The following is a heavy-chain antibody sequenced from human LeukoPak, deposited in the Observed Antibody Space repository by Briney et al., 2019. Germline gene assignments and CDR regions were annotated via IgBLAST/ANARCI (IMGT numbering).Heavy chain of an antibody. Sequence: SETLSLTCTVSGGSISSSSYYWGWIRQPPGRGLEWIGSIYYSGSTYYNPSLKSRVTISVDTSKNQFSLKLSSVTAADTAVYYCARGSGSGWYGARYFDYWGQGTLVTVSS. CDR3: ARGSGSGWYGARYFDY. D-gene: IGHD6-19*01. CDR2: IYYSGST. J-gene: IGHJ4*02. CDR1: GGSISSSSYY. V-gene: IGHV4-39*07.